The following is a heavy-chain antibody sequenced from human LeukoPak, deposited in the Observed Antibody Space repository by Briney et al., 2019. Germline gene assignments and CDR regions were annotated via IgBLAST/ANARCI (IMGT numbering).Heavy chain of an antibody. CDR3: ARVKGGIAAAGNYFDY. Sequence: PGGSLRLSCAASGFSFSSHWMHWVRQGPGKGLEWVALVSYDGGSKYYADSVKGRITISRDNSKNTLHLQMNSLRSEDTGVYYCARVKGGIAAAGNYFDYWGQGTLVTVSS. CDR2: VSYDGGSK. D-gene: IGHD6-13*01. CDR1: GFSFSSHW. V-gene: IGHV3-30-3*01. J-gene: IGHJ4*02.